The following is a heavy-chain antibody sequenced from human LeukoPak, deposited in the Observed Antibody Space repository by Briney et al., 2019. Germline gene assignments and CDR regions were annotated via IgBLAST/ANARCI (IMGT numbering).Heavy chain of an antibody. CDR1: GFTFSSYG. CDR3: AKAYSYGYDY. CDR2: IWYDESNK. J-gene: IGHJ4*02. V-gene: IGHV3-30*02. D-gene: IGHD5-18*01. Sequence: GGSLRLSCVASGFTFSSYGMHWVRQAPGKGLEWVAFIWYDESNKYYADSVKGRFTISRDNSKNTLSLQMSSLRPDDTAVYYCAKAYSYGYDYWGQGTLVTVSS.